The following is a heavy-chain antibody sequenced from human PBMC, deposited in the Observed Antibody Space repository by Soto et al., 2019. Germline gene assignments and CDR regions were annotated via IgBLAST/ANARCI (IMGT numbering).Heavy chain of an antibody. CDR3: VSPPGGPAY. J-gene: IGHJ4*02. V-gene: IGHV4-39*01. CDR1: GGSLSSSSHY. CDR2: VSYRGDT. D-gene: IGHD6-25*01. Sequence: QLLLQESGPGLVKPSETLSLTCTGSGGSLSSSSHYWAWIRRPPGKGLEGNGSVSYRGDTYYNPSLKSRITASVGTSKTQYSLSLSSVTVADTAVYYCVSPPGGPAYCGQGTLVTVSS.